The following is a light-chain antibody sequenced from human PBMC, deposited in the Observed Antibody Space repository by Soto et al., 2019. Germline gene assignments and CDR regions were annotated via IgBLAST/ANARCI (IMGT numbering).Light chain of an antibody. CDR3: AAWDDSLNGPV. Sequence: QPVLTQPPSASGTPGQRVTISCSGSSSNIGSNTVNWYQQLPGTAPKLLIYSNKQRPSGVPDRFSGSKSGTSASLAISGLQSEDEADYYCAAWDDSLNGPVFGGGTKLTVL. CDR2: SNK. V-gene: IGLV1-44*01. J-gene: IGLJ3*02. CDR1: SSNIGSNT.